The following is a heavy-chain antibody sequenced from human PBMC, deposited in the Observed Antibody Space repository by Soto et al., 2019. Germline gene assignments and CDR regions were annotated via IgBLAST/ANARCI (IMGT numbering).Heavy chain of an antibody. CDR3: VKDVLRFLEWLAFYGMDV. CDR2: ISAYNGNT. CDR1: GYTFTSYG. D-gene: IGHD3-3*01. Sequence: ASVKVSCKASGYTFTSYGISWVRQAPGQGLEWMGWISAYNGNTNYAQKLQGRVTMTTDTSTSTAYMELRSLRSDDTAVYYCVKDVLRFLEWLAFYGMDVWGQGTTVTVSS. V-gene: IGHV1-18*01. J-gene: IGHJ6*02.